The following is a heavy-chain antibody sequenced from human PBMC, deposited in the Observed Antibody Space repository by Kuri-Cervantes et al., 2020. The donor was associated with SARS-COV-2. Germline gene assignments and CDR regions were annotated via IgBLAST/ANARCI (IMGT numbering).Heavy chain of an antibody. CDR3: ARVTGAISSSRYGGWFDP. J-gene: IGHJ5*02. Sequence: SVKVSCKASGGTFGSYTISWVRQAPGQGLEWMGRIIPILGIANYAQKFQGRVTITADKSTSTAYMELRSLRSDDTAVYYCARVTGAISSSRYGGWFDPWGQGTLVTVSS. D-gene: IGHD6-13*01. CDR1: GGTFGSYT. V-gene: IGHV1-69*02. CDR2: IIPILGIA.